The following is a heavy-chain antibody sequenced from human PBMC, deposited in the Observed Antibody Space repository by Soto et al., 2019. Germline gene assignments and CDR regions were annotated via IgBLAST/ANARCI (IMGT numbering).Heavy chain of an antibody. CDR2: FDPEDGET. Sequence: ASVKVSCKVSGYTLTELSMHWVRQAPGKGLEWMGGFDPEDGETIYAQKFQGRVTMTEDTSTDTAYMELSSLRSEDTAVYYCATDTSPHQERRELLDYYYYGMDVWGQETTVTVSS. CDR3: ATDTSPHQERRELLDYYYYGMDV. V-gene: IGHV1-24*01. J-gene: IGHJ6*02. CDR1: GYTLTELS. D-gene: IGHD1-26*01.